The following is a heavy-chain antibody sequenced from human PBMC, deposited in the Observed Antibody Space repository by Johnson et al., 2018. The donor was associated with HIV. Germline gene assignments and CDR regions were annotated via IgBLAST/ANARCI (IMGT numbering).Heavy chain of an antibody. J-gene: IGHJ3*02. CDR3: ASIYYDILTGYYYDAFDI. V-gene: IGHV3-30-3*01. CDR1: GLTFSSYA. D-gene: IGHD3-9*01. Sequence: QVQLVESGGGLVQPGRSLRLSCAASGLTFSSYAMHWVRQAPGKGLEWVADISYDGSNKYYADSVKGRFTISRDNSKNTLYLQMNSLRAEDTAVYYCASIYYDILTGYYYDAFDIWGQGTMVTVSS. CDR2: ISYDGSNK.